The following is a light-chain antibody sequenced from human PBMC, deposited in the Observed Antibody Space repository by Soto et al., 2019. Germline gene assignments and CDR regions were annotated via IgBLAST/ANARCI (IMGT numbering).Light chain of an antibody. CDR1: SSDVGGYNY. Sequence: QSALTQPRSVSGSPGQSVTISCTGTSSDVGGYNYVSWYQQHPDKATKLMIYDVNKRPSGVPDRFSGSKSGNSASLTISGLQAEDEDDYYCCSYAGNSWVFGTGTKVTVL. CDR3: CSYAGNSWV. V-gene: IGLV2-11*01. CDR2: DVN. J-gene: IGLJ1*01.